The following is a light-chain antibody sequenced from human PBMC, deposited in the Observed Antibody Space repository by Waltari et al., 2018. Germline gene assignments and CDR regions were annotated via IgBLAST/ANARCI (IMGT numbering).Light chain of an antibody. CDR3: TSYTSSSTLVV. CDR1: SSDVGGYNY. Sequence: QSALTQPASVSGSPGQSITIPCPGTSSDVGGYNYVSWYQQHPGKAPKLMIYDVTIRPSGVSNRFSGSKSGYTASLTISGLQAEDEADYYCTSYTSSSTLVVFGGGTRLTVL. J-gene: IGLJ2*01. V-gene: IGLV2-14*01. CDR2: DVT.